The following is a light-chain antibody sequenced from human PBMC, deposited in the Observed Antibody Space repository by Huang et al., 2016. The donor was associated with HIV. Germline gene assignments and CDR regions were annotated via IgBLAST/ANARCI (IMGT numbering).Light chain of an antibody. Sequence: DIQMTQSPPSLSASLGDRVTITCRASQSITTYLNWYRHKPGEAPDLILHSTSPLQNGVPSRFSGGGSGTDFTLTITNLQPEDVASYYCQQSYNLPYTFGRGTKVDIK. J-gene: IGKJ2*01. CDR3: QQSYNLPYT. V-gene: IGKV1-39*01. CDR1: QSITTY. CDR2: STS.